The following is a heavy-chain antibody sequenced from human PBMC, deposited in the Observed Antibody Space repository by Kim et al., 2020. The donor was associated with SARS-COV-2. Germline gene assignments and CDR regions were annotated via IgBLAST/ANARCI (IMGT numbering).Heavy chain of an antibody. V-gene: IGHV4-39*01. CDR3: ARQDSGGSPWGY. Sequence: SETLSLTCTVSGGSISSSSYYWGWIRQPPGKGLEWIGSIYYSGSTYYNPSLKSRVTISVDTSKNQFSLKLSSVTAADTAVYYCARQDSGGSPWGYWGQGTLVTVSS. J-gene: IGHJ4*02. D-gene: IGHD2-15*01. CDR1: GGSISSSSYY. CDR2: IYYSGST.